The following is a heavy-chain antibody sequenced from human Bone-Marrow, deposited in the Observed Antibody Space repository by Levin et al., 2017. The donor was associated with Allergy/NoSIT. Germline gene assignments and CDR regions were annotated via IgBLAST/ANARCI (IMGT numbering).Heavy chain of an antibody. D-gene: IGHD6-19*01. Sequence: GASVKVSCKTSGYTFTGYYLHWVRQAPGQGLEWMGRINPDSGDTNYAQKFQGRVTVSRDTSITTLYLELSRLISDDTAVYYCARVRAVAGSFMFDYWGQGSLVTVSS. CDR1: GYTFTGYY. CDR2: INPDSGDT. V-gene: IGHV1-2*06. J-gene: IGHJ4*02. CDR3: ARVRAVAGSFMFDY.